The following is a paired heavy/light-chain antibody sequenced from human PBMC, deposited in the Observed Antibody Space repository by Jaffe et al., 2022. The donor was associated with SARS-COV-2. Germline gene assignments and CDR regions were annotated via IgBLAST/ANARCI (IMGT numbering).Heavy chain of an antibody. CDR1: GDSISSGSYY. CDR3: ARGLWFGTRDYFDY. V-gene: IGHV4-61*02. D-gene: IGHD3-10*01. J-gene: IGHJ4*02. Sequence: QVQLQESGPGLVKPSQTLSLTCTVSGDSISSGSYYWAWVRQPAGKGLEWIGRIYTSGSTNYNPSLTSRVTISIDTSKNQFSLKLSSVTAADTAVYYCARGLWFGTRDYFDYWGQGTLVTVSS. CDR2: IYTSGST.
Light chain of an antibody. V-gene: IGKV1-39*01. Sequence: DIQMTQSPSSLSASVGDRVTITCRASQSISTSLNWYQQKPGKAPKLLIYAASNLQSGVPSRFSGSGSGTDFTLTISSLQPEDFATYYCQQSYSTPGTFGQGTKVEIK. J-gene: IGKJ1*01. CDR1: QSISTS. CDR2: AAS. CDR3: QQSYSTPGT.